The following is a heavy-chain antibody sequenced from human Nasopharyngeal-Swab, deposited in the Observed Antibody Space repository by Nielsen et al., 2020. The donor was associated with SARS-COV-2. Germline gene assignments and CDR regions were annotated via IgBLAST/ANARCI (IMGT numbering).Heavy chain of an antibody. Sequence: SCVASGFTFSSYHMSWVRQAPGQGLQWVANIKQDAIEKNYMDSVKGRFTISRDDAKNSLFLQMNSLRAEDTAIYYCARRRCTSTSCFFDYWGQGTLVTVSS. CDR2: IKQDAIEK. V-gene: IGHV3-7*03. D-gene: IGHD2-2*01. CDR3: ARRRCTSTSCFFDY. J-gene: IGHJ4*02. CDR1: GFTFSSYH.